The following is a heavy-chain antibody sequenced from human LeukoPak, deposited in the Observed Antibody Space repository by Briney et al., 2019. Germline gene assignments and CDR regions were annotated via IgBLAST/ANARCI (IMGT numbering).Heavy chain of an antibody. D-gene: IGHD6-6*01. CDR3: AREGIAARPVVIWFDP. J-gene: IGHJ5*02. CDR1: GGSFSGYY. V-gene: IGHV4-34*01. Sequence: SETLSLTCAVYGGSFSGYYWSWIRQPPGKGLEWIGEINHSGSTNYNPSLKSRVTISVDTSKNQFSLKLSSVTAADTAVYYCAREGIAARPVVIWFDPWGQGTLVTVSP. CDR2: INHSGST.